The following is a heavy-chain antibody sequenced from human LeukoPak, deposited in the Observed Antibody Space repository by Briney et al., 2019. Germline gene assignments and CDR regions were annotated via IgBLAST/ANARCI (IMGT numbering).Heavy chain of an antibody. D-gene: IGHD3-16*01. CDR2: ISSSSSYI. V-gene: IGHV3-21*01. J-gene: IGHJ4*02. CDR3: ASSVGGRHRTFDY. CDR1: GFTFSSYS. Sequence: GGSLRLSCAASGFTFSSYSMNWVRQAPGKGLEWVSSISSSSSYIYYADSVKGRFTISRDNAKNSLYLQMNSLRAEDTAVYYCASSVGGRHRTFDYWGQGTLVTVSS.